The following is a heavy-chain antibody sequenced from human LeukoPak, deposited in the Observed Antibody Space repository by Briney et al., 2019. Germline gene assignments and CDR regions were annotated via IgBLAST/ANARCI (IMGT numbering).Heavy chain of an antibody. CDR2: TRDKAKSYTT. CDR3: ARDTHVAMDV. Sequence: GGSLRLSCAASGFTFSDHYMNWVRQAPGKGLEWVGRTRDKAKSYTTEYAASVKGRFTVTRDDSRNSLSLQMNNVNTEDTAVYYCARDTHVAMDVWGKGTTVTVSS. CDR1: GFTFSDHY. D-gene: IGHD2-21*01. J-gene: IGHJ6*04. V-gene: IGHV3-72*01.